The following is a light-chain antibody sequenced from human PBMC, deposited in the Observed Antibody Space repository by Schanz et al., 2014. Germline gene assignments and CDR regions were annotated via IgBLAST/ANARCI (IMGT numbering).Light chain of an antibody. CDR2: DVS. J-gene: IGLJ3*02. CDR3: SSYTSSSTWV. CDR1: NSAVGSYTS. Sequence: QSALTQPASVSGSPGQSITISCTGINSAVGSYTSVSWYQQYPGKAPKVMIYDVSNRPSGVSNRFSGSKSGNTASLTISGLQADDEADYYCSSYTSSSTWVFGGGTKLTVL. V-gene: IGLV2-14*01.